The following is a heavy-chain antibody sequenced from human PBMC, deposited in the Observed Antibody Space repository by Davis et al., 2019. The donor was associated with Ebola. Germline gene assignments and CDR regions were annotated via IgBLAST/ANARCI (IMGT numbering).Heavy chain of an antibody. CDR2: IQHDGREK. CDR1: GFTFTSYW. J-gene: IGHJ4*02. D-gene: IGHD2-15*01. Sequence: GESLKISCAASGFTFTSYWMRWVRQAPGKGLEWVANIQHDGREKYYVDSVKGRFTISRDNAKNSLYLQMNSLRAEDTAVYYCAKARYCRGGSCFNFDYWGQGTLVTVSS. V-gene: IGHV3-7*01. CDR3: AKARYCRGGSCFNFDY.